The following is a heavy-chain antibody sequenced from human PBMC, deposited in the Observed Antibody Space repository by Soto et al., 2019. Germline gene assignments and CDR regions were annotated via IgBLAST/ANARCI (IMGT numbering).Heavy chain of an antibody. CDR1: GASITSSH. V-gene: IGHV4-59*01. CDR2: IDYSGTT. CDR3: ARVISGSYKQIDY. D-gene: IGHD1-26*01. J-gene: IGHJ4*02. Sequence: SETLSLTCTVSGASITSSHWTWIRQSPGKGPEWTGYIDYSGTTNYNPSLKSRVTISVDTSKNQFSLKLNSVTAADTAMYYCARVISGSYKQIDYWGQGTLVTVSS.